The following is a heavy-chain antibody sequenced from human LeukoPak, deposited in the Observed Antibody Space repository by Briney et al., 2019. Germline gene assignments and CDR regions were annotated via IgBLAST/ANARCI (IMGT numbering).Heavy chain of an antibody. J-gene: IGHJ4*02. CDR3: ARDMKGNLDY. CDR1: GFTFSNTW. Sequence: GGSLRLSCAASGFTFSNTWMAWVRQAPGKGVEWVANINQDGGTRQYADSVRGRFTISRDKAKNSLYLEMNSLRAEDTGLYHCARDMKGNLDYWGQGTLVTVSS. CDR2: INQDGGTR. D-gene: IGHD3-16*01. V-gene: IGHV3-7*01.